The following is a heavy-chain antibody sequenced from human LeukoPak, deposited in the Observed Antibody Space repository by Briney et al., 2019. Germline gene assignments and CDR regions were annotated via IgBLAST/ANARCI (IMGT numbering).Heavy chain of an antibody. CDR1: GYTFTSYD. J-gene: IGHJ4*02. V-gene: IGHV1-8*01. CDR2: MNPNSGNT. D-gene: IGHD6-19*01. Sequence: ASVKVSCKASGYTFTSYDINWVRQATGQGLEWMGWMNPNSGNTGYAQKFQGRVTMTRNTSISTAYMEQRSLRSDDTAVYYCARGRDSSGRRGFDYWGQGTLVTVSS. CDR3: ARGRDSSGRRGFDY.